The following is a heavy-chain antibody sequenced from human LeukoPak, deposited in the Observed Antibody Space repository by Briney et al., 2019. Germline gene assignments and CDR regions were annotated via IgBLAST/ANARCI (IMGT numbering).Heavy chain of an antibody. J-gene: IGHJ5*02. CDR1: GFTFSSYW. V-gene: IGHV3-7*01. CDR3: ARDDYGDSFDP. D-gene: IGHD4-17*01. CDR2: IKQDGSEK. Sequence: GGSLRLSCAASGFTFSSYWMSWVRQAPGXXXEWVANIKQDGSEKYYVDSVKGRFTISRDNAKNSLYLQMNSLRAEDTAVYYCARDDYGDSFDPWGQGTLVTVSS.